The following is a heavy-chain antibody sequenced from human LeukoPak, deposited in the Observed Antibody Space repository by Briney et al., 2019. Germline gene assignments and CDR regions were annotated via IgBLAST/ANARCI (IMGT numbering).Heavy chain of an antibody. CDR2: ISSSSSYI. V-gene: IGHV3-21*01. CDR1: GFTFSSYS. D-gene: IGHD3-22*01. J-gene: IGHJ6*02. CDR3: ARDFLKPYYYDPNYGMDV. Sequence: GGSLRLSCAASGFTFSSYSMNWVRQAPGKGLEWVSSISSSSSYIYYADSVKGRFTISRDNAKNSLYLQMNSLRAEDTAVYYCARDFLKPYYYDPNYGMDVWGQGTTVTVSS.